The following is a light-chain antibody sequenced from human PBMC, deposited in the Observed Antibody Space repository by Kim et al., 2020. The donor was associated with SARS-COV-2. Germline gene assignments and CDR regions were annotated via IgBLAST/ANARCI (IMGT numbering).Light chain of an antibody. Sequence: GRTVTLTCGLSSGSVSSSYYPSWYQQTPGQPPRTLIHSSNTRSSGIPDRFSGSILGNKAALTITGAQADDESDYYCVLYMGSGIWVFGGGTKVTVL. CDR1: SGSVSSSYY. CDR2: SSN. CDR3: VLYMGSGIWV. V-gene: IGLV8-61*01. J-gene: IGLJ3*02.